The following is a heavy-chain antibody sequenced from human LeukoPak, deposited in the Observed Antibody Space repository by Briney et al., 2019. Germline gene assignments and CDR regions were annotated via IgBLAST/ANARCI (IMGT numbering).Heavy chain of an antibody. CDR2: IQQDGSEK. V-gene: IGHV3-7*04. D-gene: IGHD6-13*01. J-gene: IGHJ4*02. CDR1: GFTFSNYW. CDR3: ARARESSSWFSSDY. Sequence: GGSLRLSCAASGFTFSNYWMNWVRQAPGKGLEWVANIQQDGSEKYYVDSVTGRFTISRDNAKTSLYLQMNSLRAEDTAVYYCARARESSSWFSSDYWGQGTLVTVSS.